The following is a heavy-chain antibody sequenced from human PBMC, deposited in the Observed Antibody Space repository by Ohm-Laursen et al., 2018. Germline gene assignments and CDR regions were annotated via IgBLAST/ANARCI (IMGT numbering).Heavy chain of an antibody. CDR3: APGGNYYDSSLLP. V-gene: IGHV1-2*02. CDR1: GGTFSSYA. CDR2: INPNTGDT. Sequence: ESSVKVSCKASGGTFSSYAISWVRQAPGQGLEWMGCINPNTGDTNYAQKFQGRVTMTRDTSINTAYMELTRLRSDDTAVYYCAPGGNYYDSSLLPWGQGTLVTVSS. D-gene: IGHD3-22*01. J-gene: IGHJ5*02.